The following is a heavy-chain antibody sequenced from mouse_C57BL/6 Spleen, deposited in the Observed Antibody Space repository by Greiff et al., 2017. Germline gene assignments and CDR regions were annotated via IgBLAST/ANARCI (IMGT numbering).Heavy chain of an antibody. CDR1: GYTFTDYY. CDR3: ERCPDHYGKDWFAY. Sequence: QVQLQQSGAELVRPGASVKLSCKASGYTFTDYYINWVKQRPGQGLEWIARIYPGSGNTSYNEKFKGKATLTAVNSSSPAYMQLSSLTSEESAVYFCERCPDHYGKDWFAYRGQAALVTASA. J-gene: IGHJ3*01. V-gene: IGHV1-76*01. CDR2: IYPGSGNT. D-gene: IGHD1-1*01.